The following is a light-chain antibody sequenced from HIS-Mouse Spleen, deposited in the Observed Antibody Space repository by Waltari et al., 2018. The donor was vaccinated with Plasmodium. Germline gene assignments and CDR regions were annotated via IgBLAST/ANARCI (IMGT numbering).Light chain of an antibody. CDR2: KDS. CDR3: YSAADNNRV. Sequence: SYELTQPSSVSVSPGQTARITCSGDVLAQQYDRWFQQKPGQAPVLVIYKDSERPSGIPARFSGSSSGTTVTLTISGAQVEDEADYYCYSAADNNRVFGGGTKLTVL. V-gene: IGLV3-27*01. J-gene: IGLJ3*02. CDR1: VLAQQY.